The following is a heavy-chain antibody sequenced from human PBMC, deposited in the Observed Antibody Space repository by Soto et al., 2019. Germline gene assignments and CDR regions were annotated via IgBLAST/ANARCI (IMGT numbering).Heavy chain of an antibody. V-gene: IGHV2-70*13. CDR2: IERDDDDK. CDR1: GFSLTSPGMC. J-gene: IGHJ6*02. CDR3: ARSIRGPRRFNGMDV. Sequence: LVNPTETLTLTCTFSGFSLTSPGMCVSWIRQSPGKALEWLALIERDDDDKYYSTSLKTRLTISKDTRKNQVVLTMANMEPADTATYYCARSIRGPRRFNGMDVWGQGTTVTVSS. D-gene: IGHD1-20*01.